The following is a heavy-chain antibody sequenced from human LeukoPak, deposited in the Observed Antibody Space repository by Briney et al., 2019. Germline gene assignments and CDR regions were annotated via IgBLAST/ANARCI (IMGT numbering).Heavy chain of an antibody. CDR2: ISYDGSNK. Sequence: GGSLRLSCAASGFTFSSYAMHWVRQAPGKGLEWVAVISYDGSNKYYADSVKGRFTISRDNSKNTLYLQMNSLRAEDTAVYYCAKDKKWELLDYYYYYMDVWGKGTTVTVSS. D-gene: IGHD1-26*01. V-gene: IGHV3-30-3*01. CDR3: AKDKKWELLDYYYYYMDV. J-gene: IGHJ6*03. CDR1: GFTFSSYA.